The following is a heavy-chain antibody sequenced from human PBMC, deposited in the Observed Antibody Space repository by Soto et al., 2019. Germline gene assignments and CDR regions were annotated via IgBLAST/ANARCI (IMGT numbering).Heavy chain of an antibody. V-gene: IGHV1-24*01. CDR3: ATTRIRYQAKDSSGQDYYYYGMDV. CDR2: FDPEDGET. J-gene: IGHJ6*02. CDR1: GYTLTELS. D-gene: IGHD3-22*01. Sequence: ASVKVSCKVSGYTLTELSMHWVRQAPGKGLEWMGGFDPEDGETIYAQKFQGRVTMTEDTSTDTAYMELSSLRSEDTAVYYCATTRIRYQAKDSSGQDYYYYGMDVWGQGTTVTVS.